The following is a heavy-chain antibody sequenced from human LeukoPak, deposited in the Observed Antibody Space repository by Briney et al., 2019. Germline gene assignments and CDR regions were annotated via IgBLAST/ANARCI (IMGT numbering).Heavy chain of an antibody. D-gene: IGHD2-2*01. Sequence: PSETLSLTCTVSGGSISSSGYYCDWIRQPPGKGPEWIGSINYSGSTYYNPSPKSRVTISVDTSKNQFSLTLSSVTAADTAVYYCARRGSRYCSSTSCPPPGMDVWGQGTTVTVFS. J-gene: IGHJ6*02. V-gene: IGHV4-39*01. CDR1: GGSISSSGYY. CDR3: ARRGSRYCSSTSCPPPGMDV. CDR2: INYSGST.